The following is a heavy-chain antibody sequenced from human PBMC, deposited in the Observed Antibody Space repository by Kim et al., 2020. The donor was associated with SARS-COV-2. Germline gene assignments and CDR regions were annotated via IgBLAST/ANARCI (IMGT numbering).Heavy chain of an antibody. D-gene: IGHD3-9*01. Sequence: ASVKVSCKASGYTFTSYDMNWVRQAPGQGLEWMGWINTNAGNPTYAQGFTGRFVFSLDTSVSTAYLQISSLKAEDTAVYYCARGIRVGVPNYDILTAYYNKYYSYYGMDVWGQGTTVTVFS. V-gene: IGHV7-4-1*02. CDR3: ARGIRVGVPNYDILTAYYNKYYSYYGMDV. CDR1: GYTFTSYD. J-gene: IGHJ6*02. CDR2: INTNAGNP.